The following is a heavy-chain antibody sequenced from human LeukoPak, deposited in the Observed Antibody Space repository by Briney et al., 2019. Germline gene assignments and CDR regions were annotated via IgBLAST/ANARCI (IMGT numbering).Heavy chain of an antibody. CDR3: ARDKGLRDAFDI. CDR1: GGSISSSNW. CDR2: IYHSGST. J-gene: IGHJ3*02. D-gene: IGHD3-22*01. Sequence: PETLSLTCAVSGGSISSSNWWSWVRQPPGKGLEWIGEIYHSGSTTYNPSLKSRVTISLDTSKGQFSLDLRSVTAADTAMYYCARDKGLRDAFDIWGQGTMVTVSS. V-gene: IGHV4-4*03.